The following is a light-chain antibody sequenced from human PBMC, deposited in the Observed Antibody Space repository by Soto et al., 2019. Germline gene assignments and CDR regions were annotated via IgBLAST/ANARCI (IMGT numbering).Light chain of an antibody. CDR2: GAS. CDR1: QSLRSSY. V-gene: IGKV3-20*01. J-gene: IGKJ2*01. CDR3: QQHGTSPYT. Sequence: EVVLTKSPNTLSLSPGERATLSCWASQSLRSSYLAWYQRKPGQAPRLLMFGASRRATGIPDRFNGSGSGTDFILTISRLEPEDVAVYYFQQHGTSPYTFGQGTVLEIK.